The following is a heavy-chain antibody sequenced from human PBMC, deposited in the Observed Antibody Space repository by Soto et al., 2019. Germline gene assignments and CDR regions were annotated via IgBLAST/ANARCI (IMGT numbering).Heavy chain of an antibody. CDR3: ASRDGY. Sequence: QVQLVQSGAEVKKPGASVRVSCKASGYTFTSYYMHWVRQAPGQGLEWMGVIDPSGRSTRYAQSFQGRVTMTRETSTSKVHMDLSRLSSDDTAVYYCASRDGYWGQGTPVTVSS. CDR1: GYTFTSYY. D-gene: IGHD6-13*01. CDR2: IDPSGRST. J-gene: IGHJ4*02. V-gene: IGHV1-46*01.